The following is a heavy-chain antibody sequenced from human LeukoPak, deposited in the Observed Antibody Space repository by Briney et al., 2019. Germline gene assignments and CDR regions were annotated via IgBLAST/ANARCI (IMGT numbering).Heavy chain of an antibody. Sequence: SETLSLTCAVSGVSISSSEWWIWVRQPPGQGLEWIGEIHRDGRTRYNPSLKSRVTMSMDYSKDQFSLSVTSVTAADTAIYYCGKTDIYFNPIDYWGPGSLVTVSS. CDR3: GKTDIYFNPIDY. D-gene: IGHD3-9*01. CDR1: GVSISSSEW. CDR2: IHRDGRT. V-gene: IGHV4-4*02. J-gene: IGHJ4*02.